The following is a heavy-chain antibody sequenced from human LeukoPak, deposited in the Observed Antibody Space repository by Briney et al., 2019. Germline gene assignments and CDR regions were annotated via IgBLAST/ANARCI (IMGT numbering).Heavy chain of an antibody. CDR1: GGTFISYA. J-gene: IGHJ6*03. CDR3: ARGLLTRTMVRGPPRPGYYYYYMDV. Sequence: GASVTVSCKASGGTFISYAISWVRQAPGQGLEWMGGIIPIFGTANYAQKFQGRVTITADEPTSTAYMELSSLRSEDTAVYYCARGLLTRTMVRGPPRPGYYYYYMDVWGKGTTVTISS. CDR2: IIPIFGTA. V-gene: IGHV1-69*13. D-gene: IGHD3-10*01.